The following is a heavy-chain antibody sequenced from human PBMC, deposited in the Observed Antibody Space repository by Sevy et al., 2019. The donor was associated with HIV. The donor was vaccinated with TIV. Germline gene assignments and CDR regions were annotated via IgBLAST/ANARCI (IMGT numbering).Heavy chain of an antibody. CDR2: IYSGGST. J-gene: IGHJ6*02. D-gene: IGHD4-17*01. V-gene: IGHV3-53*01. CDR1: GFTVSSNY. Sequence: GSLRLSCAASGFTVSSNYMSWVRQAPGKGLEWVSVIYSGGSTYYADSVKGRFTISRDNSKNTLYLQMNSLRAEDTAVYYCARAEDGDYRGYYYGMDVWGQGTTVTVSS. CDR3: ARAEDGDYRGYYYGMDV.